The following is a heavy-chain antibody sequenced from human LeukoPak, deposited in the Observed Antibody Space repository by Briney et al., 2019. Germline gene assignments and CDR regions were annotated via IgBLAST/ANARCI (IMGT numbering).Heavy chain of an antibody. CDR1: GYTFTSYG. CDR2: ISAYNGNT. J-gene: IGHJ4*02. CDR3: ARDSPMKAGWCYFDY. Sequence: ASVTVSRKASGYTFTSYGISWVRQAPGQGVEWMGWISAYNGNTNYAQNLQGRVTMTTDTSTSTAHMELRSLRSDDTAVYYCARDSPMKAGWCYFDYWGQGTLVTVSS. D-gene: IGHD2-8*01. V-gene: IGHV1-18*01.